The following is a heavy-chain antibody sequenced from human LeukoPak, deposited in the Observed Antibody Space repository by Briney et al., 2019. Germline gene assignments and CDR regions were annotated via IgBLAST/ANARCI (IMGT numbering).Heavy chain of an antibody. CDR2: ISSSGRAI. D-gene: IGHD4-23*01. V-gene: IGHV3-48*03. Sequence: QAGGSLRLSCAGSGFTFSSYEMNWVRQAPGKGLEWVSYISSSGRAIYYADSVKGRFTVSRDNAKNSLYLQMNGLRAEDTAVYYCARCPRWAHFDYWGQGTLVTVSS. J-gene: IGHJ4*02. CDR1: GFTFSSYE. CDR3: ARCPRWAHFDY.